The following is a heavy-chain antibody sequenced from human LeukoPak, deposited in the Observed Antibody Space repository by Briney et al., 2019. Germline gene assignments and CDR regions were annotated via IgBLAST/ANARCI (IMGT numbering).Heavy chain of an antibody. V-gene: IGHV4-59*08. CDR3: ARIDRAVAGTIDY. CDR1: GGSISSYF. J-gene: IGHJ4*02. D-gene: IGHD6-19*01. CDR2: IYYSGST. Sequence: SETLSLTCTVSGGSISSYFWSWIRQPPGKGLEWIGYIYYSGSTNYNPSLKSRVTMSVDTSKSQFSLKLSSVTAADTAVYYCARIDRAVAGTIDYWGQGTLVAVSS.